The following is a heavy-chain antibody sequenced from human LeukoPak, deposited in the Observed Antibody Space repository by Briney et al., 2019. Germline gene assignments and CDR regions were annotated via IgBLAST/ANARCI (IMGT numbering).Heavy chain of an antibody. V-gene: IGHV3-23*01. D-gene: IGHD2-2*01. J-gene: IGHJ4*02. CDR2: ISGSGGST. CDR1: GFTFSSYA. Sequence: GGSLRLSCAASGFTFSSYAMSWVRQAPGKGLEWVSGISGSGGSTYYADSVKGRFTISRDNSKNTLYLQMNSLRAEDTAVYYCAKDLWRDGVYCSSTSCVPAIDYWGQGTLVTVSS. CDR3: AKDLWRDGVYCSSTSCVPAIDY.